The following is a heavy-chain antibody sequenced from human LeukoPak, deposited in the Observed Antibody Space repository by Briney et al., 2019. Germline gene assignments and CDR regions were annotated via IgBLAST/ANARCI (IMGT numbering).Heavy chain of an antibody. Sequence: PGGSLRLSCAASGFTFSSYEMNWVRQAPGKGLEWVSYISSSGSTIYYADTVKGRITISRDDSRKTLSLQMHSLKVEDTAVYYCARDLSTYYDSSSYFAYWGQGTLVTVSS. D-gene: IGHD3-22*01. CDR3: ARDLSTYYDSSSYFAY. CDR1: GFTFSSYE. V-gene: IGHV3-48*03. J-gene: IGHJ4*02. CDR2: ISSSGSTI.